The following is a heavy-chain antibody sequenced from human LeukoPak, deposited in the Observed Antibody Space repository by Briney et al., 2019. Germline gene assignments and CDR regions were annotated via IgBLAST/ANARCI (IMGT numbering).Heavy chain of an antibody. D-gene: IGHD6-25*01. CDR1: GFTFDDYA. CDR2: ISWNSGSI. Sequence: GGSLRLSCAASGFTFDDYAMHWVRQAPGKGLEWASGISWNSGSIGYADSVKGRFTISRDNAKNSLYLQMNSLRAEDTALYYCAKDIRQRLYYYYGMDVWGQGTTVTVSS. V-gene: IGHV3-9*01. CDR3: AKDIRQRLYYYYGMDV. J-gene: IGHJ6*02.